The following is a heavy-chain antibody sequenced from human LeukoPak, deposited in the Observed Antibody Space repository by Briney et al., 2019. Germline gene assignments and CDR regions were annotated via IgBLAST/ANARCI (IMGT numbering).Heavy chain of an antibody. CDR2: ISSSSSTI. CDR3: ARAQTDSRIAAAGYDAFDV. Sequence: QAGGSLRLSCAASGFTFSSYSMNWVRQAPGKGLEWVSYISSSSSTIYYADSVKGRFTISRDNAKNSLYLQMNSLRAEDTAVYYCARAQTDSRIAAAGYDAFDVWGQGTMVTVSS. J-gene: IGHJ3*01. CDR1: GFTFSSYS. D-gene: IGHD6-13*01. V-gene: IGHV3-48*04.